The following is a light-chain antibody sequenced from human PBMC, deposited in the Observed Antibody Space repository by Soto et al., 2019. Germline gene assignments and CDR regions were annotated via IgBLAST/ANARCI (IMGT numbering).Light chain of an antibody. CDR1: QTVYSN. V-gene: IGKV3-15*01. Sequence: EIVMTQSPATLSVSPGERATLSCRASQTVYSNLAWYQQKPGQAPRLLIYVASTRATGIPARFSASGSVTEFTLTISSLQSEDFAVYFCQQYNKWPLSFGGGAKVEIK. CDR3: QQYNKWPLS. CDR2: VAS. J-gene: IGKJ4*01.